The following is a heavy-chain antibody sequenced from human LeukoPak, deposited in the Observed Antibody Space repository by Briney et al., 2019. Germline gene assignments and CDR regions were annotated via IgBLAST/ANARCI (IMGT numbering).Heavy chain of an antibody. Sequence: ASVKVSCKASGYTFTSYGISWVRQAPGQGLEWMRWISAYNGNTNYAQKLQGRVTMTTDTSTSTAYMELRSLRSDDTAVYYCARSPLGRQLLNRNWFEPWGQGTLVTVSS. CDR3: ARSPLGRQLLNRNWFEP. CDR1: GYTFTSYG. D-gene: IGHD2-2*02. CDR2: ISAYNGNT. J-gene: IGHJ5*02. V-gene: IGHV1-18*01.